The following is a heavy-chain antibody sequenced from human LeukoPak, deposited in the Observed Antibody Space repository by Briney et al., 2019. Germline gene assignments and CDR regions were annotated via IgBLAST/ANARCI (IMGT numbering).Heavy chain of an antibody. V-gene: IGHV4-34*01. D-gene: IGHD3-10*01. Sequence: SETLSLTCAVYGGSFSGYYWSWIRQPPGKGLEWIGEINHSGSTNYNPSLKSRVTISVDTSKNQYSLKLSSVTAADTAVYYCARVYGSGSHHWGQGTLVTVSP. CDR3: ARVYGSGSHH. J-gene: IGHJ4*02. CDR2: INHSGST. CDR1: GGSFSGYY.